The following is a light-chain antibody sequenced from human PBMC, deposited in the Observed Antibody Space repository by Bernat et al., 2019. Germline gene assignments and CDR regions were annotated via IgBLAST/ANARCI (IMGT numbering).Light chain of an antibody. Sequence: QSALTQPPSASESPGQSVTISCTGTSSDVGGYNYVSWYQQHPGKAPKLMIYEVSKRPSGVPDRFSGSKSGNTASLTVSGLQAEDDADYYCSSYAGSNNFVFGTGTKVTVL. V-gene: IGLV2-8*01. J-gene: IGLJ1*01. CDR3: SSYAGSNNFV. CDR2: EVS. CDR1: SSDVGGYNY.